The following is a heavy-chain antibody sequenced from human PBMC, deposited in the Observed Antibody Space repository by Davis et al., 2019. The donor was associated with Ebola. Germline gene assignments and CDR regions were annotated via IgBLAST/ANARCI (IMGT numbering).Heavy chain of an antibody. CDR3: ARDGRLSRMYFDY. V-gene: IGHV3-21*01. CDR1: GFTFSSYS. CDR2: ISSSSSYI. Sequence: GESLKISCAASGFTFSSYSMNWVRQAPGKGLEWVSSISSSSSYIYYTDSVKGRFTISRDNAKNSLYLQMNSLRAEDTAVYYCARDGRLSRMYFDYWGQGTLVTVSS. D-gene: IGHD4/OR15-4a*01. J-gene: IGHJ4*02.